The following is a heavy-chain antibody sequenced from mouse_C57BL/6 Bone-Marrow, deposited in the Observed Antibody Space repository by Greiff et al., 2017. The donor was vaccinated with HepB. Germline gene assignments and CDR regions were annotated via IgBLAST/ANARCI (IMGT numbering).Heavy chain of an antibody. D-gene: IGHD2-5*01. CDR1: GYSITSDY. CDR3: ARCSNDSFYAMYY. V-gene: IGHV3-8*01. CDR2: ISYSGST. J-gene: IGHJ4*01. Sequence: DVKLQESGPGLAKPSQTLSLTCSVTGYSITSDYWNWIRKFPGNKLEYMGYISYSGSTYYNPSLKSRISITRDTSKNQYYLQLNSLTTEDTATYYCARCSNDSFYAMYYWGQGTSVTVSS.